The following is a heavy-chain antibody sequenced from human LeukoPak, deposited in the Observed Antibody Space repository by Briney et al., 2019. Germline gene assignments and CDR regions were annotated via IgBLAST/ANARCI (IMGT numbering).Heavy chain of an antibody. CDR1: GGSISSGGYS. V-gene: IGHV4-31*03. CDR3: ACSGSYFGGVY. D-gene: IGHD1-26*01. Sequence: SETLSLTCTVSGGSISSGGYSWSWIRQHPGKGLEWIGYIYYSGSTYYNPSLKSRVTISVDTSKNQFSLKLSSVTAADTAVYYCACSGSYFGGVYWGQGTLVTVSS. CDR2: IYYSGST. J-gene: IGHJ4*02.